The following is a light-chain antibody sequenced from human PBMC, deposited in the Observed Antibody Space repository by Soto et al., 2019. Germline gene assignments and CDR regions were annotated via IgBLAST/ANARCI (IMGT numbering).Light chain of an antibody. CDR2: DVS. V-gene: IGLV2-14*01. J-gene: IGLJ3*02. CDR1: SSDVGGYNY. Sequence: QSVLTQPASVSGSPGQSITISCTGTSSDVGGYNYVSWYQQHPGKAPKLMIYDVSNRPSGVSNRFSGSKSGNTASLTISGRQDEDEDDYYCSSYTSSSTLVVFGGGTKLTVL. CDR3: SSYTSSSTLVV.